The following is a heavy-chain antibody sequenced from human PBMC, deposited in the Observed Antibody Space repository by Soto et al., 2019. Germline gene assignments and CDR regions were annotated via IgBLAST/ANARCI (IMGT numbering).Heavy chain of an antibody. CDR2: ISSAGSKK. Sequence: QVHLVESGGGVVQPGRSLRLSCAASGFSFSGFAMHWVRQAPGKGLEWVALISSAGSKKSYADSVKGRFTISRDNSKNTMNLQMNSLRPEDTAVYYWATATCHDYGDFCFTFDYWGQGILVTVSS. CDR1: GFSFSGFA. J-gene: IGHJ4*02. CDR3: ATATCHDYGDFCFTFDY. V-gene: IGHV3-30-3*01. D-gene: IGHD4-17*01.